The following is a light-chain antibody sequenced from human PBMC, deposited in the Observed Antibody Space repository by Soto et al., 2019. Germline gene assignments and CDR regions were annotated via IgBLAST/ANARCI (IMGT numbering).Light chain of an antibody. CDR2: GAS. V-gene: IGKV3-15*01. CDR3: HQYNSRPRT. J-gene: IGKJ1*01. Sequence: EIVMMQFPATLSVSPGERATLSCRASQSVSSNLAWYQQKPGQAPRLLIYGASTRATAIPARFSGSGSGTEFTLTISSLQSEDFAVYYCHQYNSRPRTFGQGTKVDIK. CDR1: QSVSSN.